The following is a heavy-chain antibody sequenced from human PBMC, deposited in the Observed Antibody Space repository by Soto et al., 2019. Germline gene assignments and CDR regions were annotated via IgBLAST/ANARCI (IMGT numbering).Heavy chain of an antibody. CDR3: ARGGRGGQQILYGMDV. CDR2: IIPILGIA. Sequence: QVQLVQSGAEVKKPGSSVKVSCKASGGTFSSYTISWVRQAPGQGLEWMGRIIPILGIANYAQKFQGRVTITADKSTSTAYMELSSLRSEDTAVYYCARGGRGGQQILYGMDVWGQGTTVTVSS. V-gene: IGHV1-69*02. CDR1: GGTFSSYT. D-gene: IGHD6-13*01. J-gene: IGHJ6*02.